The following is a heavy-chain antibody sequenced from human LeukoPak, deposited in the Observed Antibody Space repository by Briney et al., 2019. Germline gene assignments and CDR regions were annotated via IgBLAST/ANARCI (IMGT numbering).Heavy chain of an antibody. V-gene: IGHV3-21*01. D-gene: IGHD3-10*01. Sequence: GGSLRLSCAASGLTLSSYSMNWVRQAPGKVLEWDSSISSSSSYIYYADSVKGRFTISRDNAKNSLYLQMNSLIAEDTAVYYCARVYGSGSPHFDYWGQGTLVTVSS. CDR1: GLTLSSYS. CDR3: ARVYGSGSPHFDY. CDR2: ISSSSSYI. J-gene: IGHJ4*02.